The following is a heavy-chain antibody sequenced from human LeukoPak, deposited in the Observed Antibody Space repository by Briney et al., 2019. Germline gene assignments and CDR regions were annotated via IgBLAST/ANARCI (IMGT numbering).Heavy chain of an antibody. CDR1: GFTFSNAW. D-gene: IGHD4-17*01. CDR2: IWYDGSNK. Sequence: GGSLRLSCAASGFTFSNAWMSWVRQAPGKGLEWVAVIWYDGSNKYYADSVKGRFTISRDNSKNTLYLQMNSLRAEDTAVYYCARDTELWDYGDYGAFDIWGQGTMVTVSS. V-gene: IGHV3-33*08. J-gene: IGHJ3*02. CDR3: ARDTELWDYGDYGAFDI.